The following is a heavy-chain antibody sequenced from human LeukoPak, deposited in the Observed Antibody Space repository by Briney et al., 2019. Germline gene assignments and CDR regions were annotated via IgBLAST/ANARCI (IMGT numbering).Heavy chain of an antibody. D-gene: IGHD1-1*01. J-gene: IGHJ3*02. CDR3: ARMQLDHDAFDI. CDR2: INSDGSST. V-gene: IGHV3-74*01. CDR1: GFTFSSYW. Sequence: PGGSLRLSCAASGFTFSSYWMHWVRQAQGKGLVWVSRINSDGSSTSYADSVKGRFTISRDNAKNTLYLQMNSLRAEDTAVYYCARMQLDHDAFDIWGQGTMVTVSS.